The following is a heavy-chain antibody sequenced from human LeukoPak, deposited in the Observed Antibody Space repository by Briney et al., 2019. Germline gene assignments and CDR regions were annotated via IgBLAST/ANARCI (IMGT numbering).Heavy chain of an antibody. Sequence: SETLSLTCSVSGDSISSSDYYWSWIRQHPGRGLEWVGYIDFSGSTDYNPSLKSRITISVDTSKNQFFLKLTSVTAADTAVYYCARKVWSGFDDWGQGSLVTVSS. J-gene: IGHJ4*02. CDR2: IDFSGST. V-gene: IGHV4-31*03. CDR1: GDSISSSDYY. D-gene: IGHD3-3*01. CDR3: ARKVWSGFDD.